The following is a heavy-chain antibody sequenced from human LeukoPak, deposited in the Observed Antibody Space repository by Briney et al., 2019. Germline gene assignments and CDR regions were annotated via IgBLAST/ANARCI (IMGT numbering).Heavy chain of an antibody. D-gene: IGHD5-24*01. V-gene: IGHV3-64D*08. J-gene: IGHJ4*02. CDR1: GFPFRSHA. CDR3: LKGGWATIGPPKD. Sequence: PGGSLRLSCSAAGFPFRSHAMHWVRQAPGKGLEYVSTINDDGSLTYYADSVKGRFTISRDNSKNTVCLQMNNLRLDDSAVYNSLKGGWATIGPPKDWGQGTQVSVSS. CDR2: INDDGSLT.